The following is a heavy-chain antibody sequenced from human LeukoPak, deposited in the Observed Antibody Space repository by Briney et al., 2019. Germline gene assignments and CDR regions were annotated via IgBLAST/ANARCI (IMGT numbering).Heavy chain of an antibody. CDR1: GFTFSSYW. J-gene: IGHJ4*02. CDR3: ARASIAAAGLFDY. D-gene: IGHD6-13*01. Sequence: GGSLRLSCAASGFTFSSYWMSWVRQAPGKGLEWVANIKQDGSEKYYVDSVKGRFTISRDNAKNSLYLQMNSLRAEDTAVYYCARASIAAAGLFDYWGQGTLVTVSS. CDR2: IKQDGSEK. V-gene: IGHV3-7*01.